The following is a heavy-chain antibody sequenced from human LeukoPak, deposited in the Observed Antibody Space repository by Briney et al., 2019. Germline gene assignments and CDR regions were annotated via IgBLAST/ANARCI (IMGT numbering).Heavy chain of an antibody. D-gene: IGHD6-13*01. J-gene: IGHJ4*02. CDR3: ASLLSHRAALYFDY. CDR2: TYFSGST. V-gene: IGHV4-59*01. CDR1: GGSISSYY. Sequence: SETLSLTCTVSGGSISSYYWSWIRQPPGKGLEWIGNTYFSGSTNYTPSLKSRVTISVDTSKNQFSLKLSSVTAADTAVYYCASLLSHRAALYFDYCGQGTPVTVSS.